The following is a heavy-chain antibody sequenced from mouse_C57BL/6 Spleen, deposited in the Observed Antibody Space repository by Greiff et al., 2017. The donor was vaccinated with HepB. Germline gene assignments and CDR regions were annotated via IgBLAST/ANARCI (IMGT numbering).Heavy chain of an antibody. Sequence: EVNLVESEGGLVQPGSSMKLSCTASGFTFSDYYMAWVRQVPEKGLEWVANINYDGSSTYYLDSLKSRFIISRDNAKNILYLQMSSLKSEDTATYYCARGGSSYDYWGQGTTLTVSS. CDR2: INYDGSST. D-gene: IGHD1-1*01. CDR1: GFTFSDYY. J-gene: IGHJ2*01. V-gene: IGHV5-16*01. CDR3: ARGGSSYDY.